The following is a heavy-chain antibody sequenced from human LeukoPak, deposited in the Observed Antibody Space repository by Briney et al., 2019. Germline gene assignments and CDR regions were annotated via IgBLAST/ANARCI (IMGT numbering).Heavy chain of an antibody. CDR3: ARVGGMATINGASFDY. Sequence: SETLSLTCTVSGGSISSGGYYWSWIRQHPGKGLEWIGYIYYSGSTYYNPSLKSRVTISVDTSKNQFSLKLSSVTAADTAVYSCARVGGMATINGASFDYGGQETLVTVPS. CDR2: IYYSGST. V-gene: IGHV4-31*03. CDR1: GGSISSGGYY. J-gene: IGHJ4*02. D-gene: IGHD5-24*01.